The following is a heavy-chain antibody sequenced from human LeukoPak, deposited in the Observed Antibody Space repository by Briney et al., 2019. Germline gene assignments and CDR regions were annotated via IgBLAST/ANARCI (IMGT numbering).Heavy chain of an antibody. D-gene: IGHD2-2*01. CDR2: INPNSGGT. J-gene: IGHJ6*03. CDR3: ARDFTYCSSTSCYGSRYYYYMDV. V-gene: IGHV1-2*02. CDR1: GYTFTDYY. Sequence: GASVKVSCKASGYTFTDYYMHWVRQAPGQGLEWMGWINPNSGGTNYAQKFQGRVTMTRDTSISTAYMELSRLRSDDTAVYYCARDFTYCSSTSCYGSRYYYYMDVWGKGTTVTISS.